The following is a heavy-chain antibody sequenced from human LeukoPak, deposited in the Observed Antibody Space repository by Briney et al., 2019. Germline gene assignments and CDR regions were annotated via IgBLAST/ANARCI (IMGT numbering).Heavy chain of an antibody. CDR3: ARGYCSGGSCYSRDWFDP. CDR2: IIPIFGTA. V-gene: IGHV1-69*13. D-gene: IGHD2-15*01. Sequence: GASVKVSCKASGGTFSSYAISWVRQAPGQGLEWMGGIIPIFGTANYAQKFQGRVTITADESTSTAYMGLSSLRSEDTAVYYCARGYCSGGSCYSRDWFDPWGQGTLVTVSS. J-gene: IGHJ5*02. CDR1: GGTFSSYA.